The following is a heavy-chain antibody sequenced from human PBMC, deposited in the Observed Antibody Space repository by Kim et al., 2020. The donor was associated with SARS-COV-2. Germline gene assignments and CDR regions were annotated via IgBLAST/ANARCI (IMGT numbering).Heavy chain of an antibody. J-gene: IGHJ6*02. V-gene: IGHV3-13*01. D-gene: IGHD3-10*01. Sequence: KYYPGSVKGRFTISRENAKNSLYLQMNSLRAGDTAVYYCARDRDSYGMDVWGQGTTVTVSS. CDR2: K. CDR3: ARDRDSYGMDV.